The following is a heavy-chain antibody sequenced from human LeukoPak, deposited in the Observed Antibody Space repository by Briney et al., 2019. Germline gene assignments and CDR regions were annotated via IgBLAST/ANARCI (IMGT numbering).Heavy chain of an antibody. J-gene: IGHJ4*02. CDR2: INHSGST. CDR1: GGSFSGYY. D-gene: IGHD3-22*01. V-gene: IGHV4-34*01. Sequence: KASETLSLTCAVYGGSFSGYYWSWIRQPPGKGLEWLGEINHSGSTNYNPSLKSRVTISVDTSKNQFSLKLSSVTAADTAVYYCARRRGNYYDSSGYDPTKNFDYWGQGTLVTVSS. CDR3: ARRRGNYYDSSGYDPTKNFDY.